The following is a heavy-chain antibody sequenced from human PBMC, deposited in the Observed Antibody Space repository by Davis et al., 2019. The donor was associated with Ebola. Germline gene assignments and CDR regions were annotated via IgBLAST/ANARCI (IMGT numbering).Heavy chain of an antibody. Sequence: PGGSLRLSCAASGFTFSSYGMHWVRQAPGKGLEWVAVIWYDGSNKYYADSVKGRFTISRDNSKNTLYLQMNSLRAEDTAVYYCARDRPADRGLDPWGQGTLVTVSS. CDR2: IWYDGSNK. V-gene: IGHV3-33*01. CDR3: ARDRPADRGLDP. J-gene: IGHJ5*02. CDR1: GFTFSSYG. D-gene: IGHD2-2*01.